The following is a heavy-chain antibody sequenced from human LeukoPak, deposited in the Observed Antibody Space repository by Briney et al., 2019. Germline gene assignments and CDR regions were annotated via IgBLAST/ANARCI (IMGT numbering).Heavy chain of an antibody. J-gene: IGHJ4*02. D-gene: IGHD3-22*01. CDR3: ATYYDTSGYRFDY. CDR1: GFTFSSYW. CDR2: VLRSGST. V-gene: IGHV4-4*02. Sequence: GSLRLSCAASGFTFSSYWMTWVRQPPGKGLEWIGEVLRSGSTNYNPSLKSRVTMSIDKSKNQFSLKVNSVTAADTAVYYCATYYDTSGYRFDYWGQGTLVTVSS.